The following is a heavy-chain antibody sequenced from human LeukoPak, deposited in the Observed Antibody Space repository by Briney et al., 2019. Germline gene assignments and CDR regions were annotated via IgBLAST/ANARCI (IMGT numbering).Heavy chain of an antibody. J-gene: IGHJ4*02. CDR2: INPNSGGT. Sequence: GASVKVSCKASGYTFTGYYMHWVRQAPGQGLEWMGWINPNSGGTNYAQKFQGRVTMTRDTSISTAYMELSRLRSDDTAVYFCVTGGPWGIPVPGGGPLDYWGQGTLVTVSS. CDR1: GYTFTGYY. V-gene: IGHV1-2*02. D-gene: IGHD6-19*01. CDR3: VTGGPWGIPVPGGGPLDY.